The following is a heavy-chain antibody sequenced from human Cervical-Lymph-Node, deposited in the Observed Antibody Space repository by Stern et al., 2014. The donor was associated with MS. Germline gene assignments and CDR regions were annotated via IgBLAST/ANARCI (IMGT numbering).Heavy chain of an antibody. D-gene: IGHD5-24*01. J-gene: IGHJ4*02. CDR1: GFTFSNYG. CDR2: IWYDGGNK. Sequence: VQLVESGGGVVQPGRSLRLSCAASGFTFSNYGIHWVRQAPGKGLEWVAVIWYDGGNKFYGESVKGRFTISRDNAKNTVFLQMNSLRAEDTGVYYCARDDLDMATIWGALAYWGQGTLVTVSS. CDR3: ARDDLDMATIWGALAY. V-gene: IGHV3-33*01.